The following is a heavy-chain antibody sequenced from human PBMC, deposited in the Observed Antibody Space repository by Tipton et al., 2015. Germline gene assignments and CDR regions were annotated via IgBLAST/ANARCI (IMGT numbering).Heavy chain of an antibody. CDR3: ARIFRGSDGGLAFDP. CDR2: IYYRGST. V-gene: IGHV4-39*01. D-gene: IGHD3-3*01. Sequence: TLSLTCTVSGGSISNSAYFWGWIRQSPGQGLEWIGNIYYRGSTYYNPSLKGRATMSVATSKNQLSLNLTSVTATDTALYFCARIFRGSDGGLAFDPWGQGTLVTVSS. J-gene: IGHJ5*02. CDR1: GGSISNSAYF.